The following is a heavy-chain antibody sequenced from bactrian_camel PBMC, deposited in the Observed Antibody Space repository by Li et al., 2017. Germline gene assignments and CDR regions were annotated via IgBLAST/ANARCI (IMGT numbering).Heavy chain of an antibody. D-gene: IGHD2*01. V-gene: IGHV3S40*01. CDR3: ASCTYNGHWTIAEYYY. CDR2: IYTGGGDG. J-gene: IGHJ4*01. Sequence: EVQLVESGGGSVQAGGSLRLSCSYTRRPNYVTWFRQGSGNGREGVAGIYTGGGDGYYADSVSGRFTISLDNAQRTTLLRMNLLEPEDTAMYYCASCTYNGHWTIAEYYYWGQGTQVTVS. CDR1: YTRRPNY.